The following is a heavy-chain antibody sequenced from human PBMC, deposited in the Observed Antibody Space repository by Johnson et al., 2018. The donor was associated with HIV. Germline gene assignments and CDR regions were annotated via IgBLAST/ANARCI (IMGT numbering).Heavy chain of an antibody. D-gene: IGHD2-2*01. J-gene: IGHJ3*02. Sequence: QVQLVESGGGVVQPGKSLTLSCVVSGLSFSNFGIHWVRQAPGKGPEWVAVISFDGSNKYYADSVKGRFTISRDNSKNTLYLQMNSLRAEDTAVYYCARSGYCSSTSCPDDAFDIWGQGTMVTVSS. CDR1: GLSFSNFG. V-gene: IGHV3-30*03. CDR3: ARSGYCSSTSCPDDAFDI. CDR2: ISFDGSNK.